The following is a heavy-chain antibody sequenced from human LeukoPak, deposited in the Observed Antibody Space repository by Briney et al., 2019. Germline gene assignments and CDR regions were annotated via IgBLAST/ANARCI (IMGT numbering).Heavy chain of an antibody. J-gene: IGHJ3*02. D-gene: IGHD7-27*01. Sequence: PSETQSLTCTVSGGSISSSSYYWGWIRQSPGKGLERIGNIYYSGKTYYNPSLKSRVTISVDTSRNQFSLKLSSVTAADTAVYYCATTAPGDPFDIWGQGTMVTVSS. V-gene: IGHV4-39*01. CDR1: GGSISSSSYY. CDR3: ATTAPGDPFDI. CDR2: IYYSGKT.